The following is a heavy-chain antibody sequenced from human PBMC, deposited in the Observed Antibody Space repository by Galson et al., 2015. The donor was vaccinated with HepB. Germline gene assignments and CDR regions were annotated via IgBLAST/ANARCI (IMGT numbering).Heavy chain of an antibody. CDR1: GFTFSSYA. CDR3: AKSSYCSSTTCYGFDC. D-gene: IGHD2-2*01. V-gene: IGHV3-23*01. CDR2: ISADGSQT. Sequence: SLRLSCAASGFTFSSYAMSWVRQAPGKGLEWVSAISADGSQTYYADSVRGRLTISRDNSKNTLYLQMSSLRAEDTALYYCAKSSYCSSTTCYGFDCWGQGTLVTVSS. J-gene: IGHJ4*02.